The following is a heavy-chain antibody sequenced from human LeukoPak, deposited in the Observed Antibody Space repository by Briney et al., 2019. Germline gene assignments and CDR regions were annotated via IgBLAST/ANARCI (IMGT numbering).Heavy chain of an antibody. D-gene: IGHD3-10*01. Sequence: SETLSLTCTVSGGSISISSYFWGWIRQPPGNGLEWIGSIYYSGSTYYNPSLKSRVTISVDTSKNQFSLKLSSVTAADTAVYYCARADGGHYYYYMDVWGKGTTVTVSS. CDR3: ARADGGHYYYYMDV. V-gene: IGHV4-39*01. J-gene: IGHJ6*03. CDR2: IYYSGST. CDR1: GGSISISSYF.